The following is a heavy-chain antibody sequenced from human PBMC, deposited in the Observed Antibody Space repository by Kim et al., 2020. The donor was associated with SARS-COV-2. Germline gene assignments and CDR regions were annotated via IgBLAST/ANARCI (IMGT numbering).Heavy chain of an antibody. J-gene: IGHJ5*02. CDR2: ISSSGSTI. CDR3: ARDRDPNLNWNYMFLSNWFDP. CDR1: GFTFSDYY. D-gene: IGHD1-7*01. V-gene: IGHV3-11*01. Sequence: GGSLRLSCAASGFTFSDYYMSWIRQAPGKGLEWVSYISSSGSTIYYADSVKGRFTISRDNAKNSLYLQMNSLRAEDTAVYYCARDRDPNLNWNYMFLSNWFDPWGQGTLVTVSS.